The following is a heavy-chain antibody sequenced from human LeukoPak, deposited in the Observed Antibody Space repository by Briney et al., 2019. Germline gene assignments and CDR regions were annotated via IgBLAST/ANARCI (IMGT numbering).Heavy chain of an antibody. V-gene: IGHV4-39*01. CDR3: ARHGVATIGYHYYMDV. D-gene: IGHD5-12*01. Sequence: PSETLSLTCTVSGGSISSSSYYWGWIRQPPGKGLEWIGNIYHSGSTYYNPSLKSRVTISVDTSKNYFSLKLSSVTAADTAVYYCARHGVATIGYHYYMDVWGKGTTVTVSS. J-gene: IGHJ6*03. CDR1: GGSISSSSYY. CDR2: IYHSGST.